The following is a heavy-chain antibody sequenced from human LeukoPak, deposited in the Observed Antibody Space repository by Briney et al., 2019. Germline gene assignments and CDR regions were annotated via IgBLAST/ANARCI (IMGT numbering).Heavy chain of an antibody. CDR1: GGTFSRYA. D-gene: IGHD6-25*01. CDR3: ARDRPRRPFDP. CDR2: IIPIFGTA. J-gene: IGHJ5*02. V-gene: IGHV1-69*05. Sequence: ASVKVSCKASGGTFSRYAISWVRQAPGQGLEWMGRIIPIFGTANYAQKFQGRVTITTDESTSTAYMELSSLRSEDTAVYYCARDRPRRPFDPWGQGTLVTVSS.